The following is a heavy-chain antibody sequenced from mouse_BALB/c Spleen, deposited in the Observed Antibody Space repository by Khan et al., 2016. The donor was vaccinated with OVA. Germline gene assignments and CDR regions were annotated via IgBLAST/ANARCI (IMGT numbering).Heavy chain of an antibody. D-gene: IGHD1-1*01. J-gene: IGHJ3*01. CDR1: GFTFSTYG. V-gene: IGHV5-6*01. CDR2: VSTGGHYT. CDR3: ARLAYYYDSEGFAY. Sequence: EVELVESGGDVVKPGGSLKLSCAASGFTFSTYGMSWVRQTPDKRLEWVATVSTGGHYTYYPDTVKGRFTISRDNAKNTLYLQMSSLKSEDTAMFSCARLAYYYDSEGFAYWGQGTLVTVSA.